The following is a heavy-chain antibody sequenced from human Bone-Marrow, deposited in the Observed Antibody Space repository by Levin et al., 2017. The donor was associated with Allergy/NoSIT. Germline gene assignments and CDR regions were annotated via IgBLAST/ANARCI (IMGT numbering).Heavy chain of an antibody. D-gene: IGHD1-26*01. J-gene: IGHJ3*01. V-gene: IGHV1-2*02. CDR1: GYTFTDYY. CDR2: INCDGGGT. CDR3: TRNLVGVDAFDV. Sequence: AASVKVSCNGSGYTFTDYYIHWVRQAPGQGLEWMGRINCDGGGTKFSEKFEGRVTMTSDTSIRSVSMEIRSLRSDDTAVYYCTRNLVGVDAFDVWGPGTTVVVSA.